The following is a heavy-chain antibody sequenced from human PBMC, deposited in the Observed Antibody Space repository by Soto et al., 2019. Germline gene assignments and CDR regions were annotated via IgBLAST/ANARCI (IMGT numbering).Heavy chain of an antibody. CDR1: GGSISSYY. V-gene: IGHV4-59*01. D-gene: IGHD7-27*01. J-gene: IGHJ6*02. Sequence: QVQLQESGPGLVKPSETLSLTCTVSGGSISSYYWSWIRQPPGKGLEWIWYIYYSGSTIYNPSLKSRVTISVDTSKNQFSLKLSSVTAADTAVYYCAREGLTDTIGLYYYYGMDVWGQGTTVNVSS. CDR2: IYYSGST. CDR3: AREGLTDTIGLYYYYGMDV.